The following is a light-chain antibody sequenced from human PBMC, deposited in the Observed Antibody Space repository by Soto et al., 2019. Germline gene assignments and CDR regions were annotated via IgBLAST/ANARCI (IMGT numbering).Light chain of an antibody. Sequence: IQMTQSPSSLSASVGDRVTITCRASPGIGSYLNWYQQEPGKAPNLLIYTVSSFQTGVPSRLSGSGSGTDFTLTISGLQPDDSASYYCPESYSSTWTFGQGTKVEI. CDR3: PESYSSTWT. V-gene: IGKV1-39*01. CDR1: PGIGSY. CDR2: TVS. J-gene: IGKJ1*01.